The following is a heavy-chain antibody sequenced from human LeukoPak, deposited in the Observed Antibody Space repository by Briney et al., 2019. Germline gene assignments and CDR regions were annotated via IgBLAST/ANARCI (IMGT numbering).Heavy chain of an antibody. Sequence: GGSLRLSCAASGFTFSSYWMSWVRQAPGKGLEWVANIKQDGSEKYYVDSVKGRFTISRDNAKNSLYLQMNSLRAEDTAVYYCATLYSNYVYCYGMDVWGQGTTVTVSS. D-gene: IGHD4-11*01. CDR2: IKQDGSEK. V-gene: IGHV3-7*01. J-gene: IGHJ6*02. CDR3: ATLYSNYVYCYGMDV. CDR1: GFTFSSYW.